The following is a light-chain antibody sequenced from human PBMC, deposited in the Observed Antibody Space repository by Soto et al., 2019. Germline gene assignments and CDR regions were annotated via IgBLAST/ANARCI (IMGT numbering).Light chain of an antibody. CDR2: WAS. CDR1: ESVLYRSKNKNY. CDR3: QQYSSTPLT. V-gene: IGKV4-1*01. J-gene: IGKJ4*01. Sequence: DIVMTQSPDSLAVSLGERATINCKSSESVLYRSKNKNYLAWYQQKPGQPPELLIYWASTRESGVPDRFSGSGSGTDFTLTISCLQAEDVAVYYCQQYSSTPLTFGAPTQVEI.